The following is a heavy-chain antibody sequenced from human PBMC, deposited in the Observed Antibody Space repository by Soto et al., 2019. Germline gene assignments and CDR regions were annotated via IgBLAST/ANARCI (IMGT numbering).Heavy chain of an antibody. D-gene: IGHD3-9*01. CDR2: ISYDGSSK. CDR3: AKDPNYDILTTYYGMDV. CDR1: GFTFSTYG. J-gene: IGHJ6*02. V-gene: IGHV3-30*18. Sequence: QVQLVESGGGVVQPGRSLRLSCAASGFTFSTYGMHWVRQAPGKGLEWVAVISYDGSSKYYGDSVKGRFTISRDNSKNTLYLQTNSPRAEATAVYYCAKDPNYDILTTYYGMDVWGQGTTVTVSS.